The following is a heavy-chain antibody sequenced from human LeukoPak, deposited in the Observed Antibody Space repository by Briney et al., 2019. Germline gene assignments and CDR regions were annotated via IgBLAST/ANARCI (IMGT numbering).Heavy chain of an antibody. J-gene: IGHJ6*03. CDR3: AREYPDSSSWTGYYYYMDV. Sequence: GGSLRLSCAASGFSFSSSWMHWVRQVPGKGLVWVSRIKSDGSGATYADSVKGRFTISRDNTKNTLYLQMNSLRAEDTAVYYCAREYPDSSSWTGYYYYMDVWGKGTTVTISS. CDR2: IKSDGSGA. CDR1: GFSFSSSW. V-gene: IGHV3-74*03. D-gene: IGHD6-13*01.